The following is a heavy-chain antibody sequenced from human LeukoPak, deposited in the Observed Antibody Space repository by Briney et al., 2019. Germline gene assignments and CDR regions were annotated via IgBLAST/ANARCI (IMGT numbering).Heavy chain of an antibody. J-gene: IGHJ5*02. CDR3: ARHPDRLLNWFDL. Sequence: PSETLSLTCTVSGGSISSSSYYWGWIRQPPGKGLEWIGSIYYSGSTYYNPSLKSRVTISVDTSKNQFSLKLSSVTAADTAVYYCARHPDRLLNWFDLWGQGTLVTVSS. CDR1: GGSISSSSYY. D-gene: IGHD2/OR15-2a*01. CDR2: IYYSGST. V-gene: IGHV4-39*01.